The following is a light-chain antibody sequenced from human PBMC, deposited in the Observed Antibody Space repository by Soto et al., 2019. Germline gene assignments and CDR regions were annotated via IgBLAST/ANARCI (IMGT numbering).Light chain of an antibody. CDR3: LQYNGYYRT. CDR1: QSVSSSY. V-gene: IGKV3-20*01. Sequence: EIVLTQSPGTLSLSPGERATLSCRASQSVSSSYLAWYQQKPGQAPRLLIYGASSRATGIPGRFSGSGSGTDFTLTISRLEPEDFATYYCLQYNGYYRTFGQGTKVEIK. J-gene: IGKJ1*01. CDR2: GAS.